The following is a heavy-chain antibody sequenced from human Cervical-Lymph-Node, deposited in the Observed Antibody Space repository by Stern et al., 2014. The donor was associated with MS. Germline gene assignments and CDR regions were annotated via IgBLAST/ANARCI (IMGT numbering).Heavy chain of an antibody. D-gene: IGHD1-26*01. CDR1: GFVFRRYA. CDR3: AKGGSGSYLD. J-gene: IGHJ4*02. CDR2: ISYDVRHK. V-gene: IGHV3-30*04. Sequence: VQLVESGGGVVQPGRSLRLSCAASGFVFRRYALHWVRQAQGKGLEWLSLISYDVRHKYYSDSLTGRFSYSRDYSNNTVDLEMNSLRLEDTAVYYCAKGGSGSYLDWGQGSLVTVSS.